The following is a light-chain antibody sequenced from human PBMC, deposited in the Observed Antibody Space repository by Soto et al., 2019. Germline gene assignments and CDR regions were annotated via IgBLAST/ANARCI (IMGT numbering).Light chain of an antibody. CDR3: NSYTSAKTEV. V-gene: IGLV2-14*01. Sequence: QSALTQPASVSGSPGQSITISCTGTSSDIGGYNYVSWYQHHPGKAPRLIIYEVSNRPSGVSHRFSGSKSGNTASLTISGLQAEDEADYYCNSYTSAKTEVFGGGTKVTVL. CDR2: EVS. CDR1: SSDIGGYNY. J-gene: IGLJ3*02.